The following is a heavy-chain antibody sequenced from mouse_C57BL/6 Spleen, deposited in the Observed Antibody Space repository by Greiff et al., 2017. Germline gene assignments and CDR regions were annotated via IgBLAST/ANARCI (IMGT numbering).Heavy chain of an antibody. Sequence: VQLQQSGAELVRPGASVTLSCKASGYTFTDYEMHWVKQTPVHGLEWIGAIDPETGGTAYNQKFKGKAILTADKSSSTAYMELRSLTSEDSAVYYCTRPRSTMVTTGFDYWGQGTTLTVSS. CDR2: IDPETGGT. J-gene: IGHJ2*01. V-gene: IGHV1-15*01. CDR3: TRPRSTMVTTGFDY. CDR1: GYTFTDYE. D-gene: IGHD2-2*01.